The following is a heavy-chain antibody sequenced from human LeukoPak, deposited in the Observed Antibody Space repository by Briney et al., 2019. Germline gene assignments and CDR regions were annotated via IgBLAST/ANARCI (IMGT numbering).Heavy chain of an antibody. CDR3: AADRGYCSGGSCYQGNYFDY. CDR2: IYYSGST. Sequence: SETLSLTCTVSGGSISSGGYYWSWLRQHPGKGLEWIGYIYYSGSTYYNPSLKSRVTISVDTSKNQFSLKLSSVTAADTAVYYCAADRGYCSGGSCYQGNYFDYWGQGTLVTVSS. V-gene: IGHV4-31*03. J-gene: IGHJ4*02. D-gene: IGHD2-15*01. CDR1: GGSISSGGYY.